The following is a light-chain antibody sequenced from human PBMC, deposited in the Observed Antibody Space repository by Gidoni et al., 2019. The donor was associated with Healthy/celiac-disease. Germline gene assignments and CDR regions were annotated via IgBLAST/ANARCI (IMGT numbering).Light chain of an antibody. CDR2: GAS. J-gene: IGKJ1*01. CDR1: QSVSSN. Sequence: EIVMTQSPATLSVSPGERATLSCRASQSVSSNLAWYQQKPGPAPRLLLYGASTRATGIPARFIGSGSGTEFTLTISSLQSEDFAVYYCQQYNNWPPGTFGQGTKVEIK. V-gene: IGKV3-15*01. CDR3: QQYNNWPPGT.